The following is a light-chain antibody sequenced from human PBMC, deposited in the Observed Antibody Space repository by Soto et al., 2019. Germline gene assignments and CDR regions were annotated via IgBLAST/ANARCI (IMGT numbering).Light chain of an antibody. Sequence: EIVLTQSPGTLSLSPGARATLSCRASQSVSSSYLAWYQQKPGQAPRLLIYGASGRATGTPDRFSGSGSGPDFTLTISRLEPEDFAVYYCQQYGSSPPVTFGHGTRVESK. CDR3: QQYGSSPPVT. CDR2: GAS. V-gene: IGKV3-20*01. CDR1: QSVSSSY. J-gene: IGKJ5*01.